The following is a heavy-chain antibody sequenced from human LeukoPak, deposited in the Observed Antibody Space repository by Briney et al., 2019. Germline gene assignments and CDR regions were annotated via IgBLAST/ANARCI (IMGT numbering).Heavy chain of an antibody. Sequence: GRSLRLSCAACGFTFSSFAMHWVRQAPGKGLDWVAVISYDGSNRYYADSVKGRFTISRDNSKNTLYLQMNSLRAEDTAVYYCARDSSSSDAFDIWGQGTMVTVSS. V-gene: IGHV3-30*04. CDR1: GFTFSSFA. D-gene: IGHD6-13*01. CDR3: ARDSSSSDAFDI. J-gene: IGHJ3*02. CDR2: ISYDGSNR.